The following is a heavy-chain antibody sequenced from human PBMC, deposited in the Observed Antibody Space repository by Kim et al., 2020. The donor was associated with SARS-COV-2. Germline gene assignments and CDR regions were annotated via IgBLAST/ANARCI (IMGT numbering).Heavy chain of an antibody. CDR2: IDSDGSIT. D-gene: IGHD3-9*01. J-gene: IGHJ4*02. CDR1: GFSFSNNW. CDR3: AKVGYDWSIDY. V-gene: IGHV3-74*01. Sequence: GGSLRLSCAASGFSFSNNWMYWVRQAPGKGLVWVSRIDSDGSITNYADSVKGRFIISRDNGKNTLYLRLKSLSAEDTAVYYCAKVGYDWSIDYWGQGTLVTVSS.